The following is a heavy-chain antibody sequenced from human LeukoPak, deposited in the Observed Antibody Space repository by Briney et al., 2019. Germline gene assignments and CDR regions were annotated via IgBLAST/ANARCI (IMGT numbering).Heavy chain of an antibody. CDR3: AKDQDYLVATIFEGGDY. CDR1: GFTFSSYG. V-gene: IGHV3-30*18. D-gene: IGHD5-12*01. Sequence: PGRSLRLSCAASGFTFSSYGMHWVRQAPGKGLEWVAVISYDGSNKYYADSVKGRFTISRDNSKNTLYLQMNSLRAEDTAVYYCAKDQDYLVATIFEGGDYWGQGTLVTVSS. J-gene: IGHJ4*02. CDR2: ISYDGSNK.